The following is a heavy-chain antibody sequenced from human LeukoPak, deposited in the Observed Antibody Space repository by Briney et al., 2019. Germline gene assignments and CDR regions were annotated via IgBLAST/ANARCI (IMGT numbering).Heavy chain of an antibody. Sequence: SETLSLTCTVSGGSISSGDYYWSWIRQPPGKGLEWIGYIYYSGSTYYNPSLKSRVTISVDTSKNHFSLKLSSVTAADTAVYYCARDFYTRPDYDFWSGYSGFDPWGQGTLVTVSS. CDR2: IYYSGST. D-gene: IGHD3-3*01. J-gene: IGHJ5*02. CDR3: ARDFYTRPDYDFWSGYSGFDP. V-gene: IGHV4-30-4*08. CDR1: GGSISSGDYY.